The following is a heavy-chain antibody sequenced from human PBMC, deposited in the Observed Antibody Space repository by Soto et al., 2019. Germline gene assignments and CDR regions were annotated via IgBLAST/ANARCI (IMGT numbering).Heavy chain of an antibody. V-gene: IGHV4-34*01. J-gene: IGHJ4*02. CDR2: INHSGST. CDR1: GGSFSGYY. D-gene: IGHD4-17*01. Sequence: SETLSLTCAVYGGSFSGYYWSWIRQPPGKGLEWIGEINHSGSTNYNPSLKSRVTISVDTSKNQFSLKLSSVTAADTAVYYCARGHYGGNYGYWGQGTLVTVSS. CDR3: ARGHYGGNYGY.